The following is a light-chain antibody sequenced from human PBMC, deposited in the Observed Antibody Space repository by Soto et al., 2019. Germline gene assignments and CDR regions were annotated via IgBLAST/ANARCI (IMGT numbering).Light chain of an antibody. J-gene: IGKJ4*01. CDR3: QEHNS. CDR2: DAS. V-gene: IGKV3-11*01. Sequence: ETVLTQSPATLSLSPGERATLSCRASQNVNRYVAWYQQKPGQAPRLLIYDASTRVAGVPARFSGSGSGTDFSLSISSLEPEDFAVYYCQEHNSFGGGTKVEIK. CDR1: QNVNRY.